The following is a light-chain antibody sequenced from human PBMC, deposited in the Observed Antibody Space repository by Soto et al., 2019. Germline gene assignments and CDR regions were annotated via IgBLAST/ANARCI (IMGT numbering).Light chain of an antibody. CDR2: YDS. Sequence: SYELTQPPSVSVATGKTARITCGGDNIGSKSVHWYQQKPGQAPVLVIYYDSDRPSGIPERFSGSNSGNTATLTISRVEAGDEADYYCQVWDSSSDHGGVGSGTQLTVL. J-gene: IGLJ6*01. CDR1: NIGSKS. CDR3: QVWDSSSDHGG. V-gene: IGLV3-21*04.